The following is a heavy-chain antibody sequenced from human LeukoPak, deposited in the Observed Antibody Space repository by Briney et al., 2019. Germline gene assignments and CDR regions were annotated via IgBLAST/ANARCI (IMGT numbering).Heavy chain of an antibody. CDR3: ARWGYCSSTSCYTGYFQH. CDR2: IYYSGST. V-gene: IGHV4-59*01. D-gene: IGHD2-2*02. Sequence: SETVSLTCTVSGGSISSYYWSWIRQPPGKGLEWIGYIYYSGSTNYNPSLKSRVTISVDTSKNQFSLKLSSVTAADTAVYYCARWGYCSSTSCYTGYFQHWGQGTLVTVSS. CDR1: GGSISSYY. J-gene: IGHJ1*01.